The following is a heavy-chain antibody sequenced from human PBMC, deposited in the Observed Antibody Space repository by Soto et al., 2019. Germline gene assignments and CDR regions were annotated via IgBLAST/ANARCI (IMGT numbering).Heavy chain of an antibody. J-gene: IGHJ4*02. CDR1: GGSISGGGYY. D-gene: IGHD3-22*01. V-gene: IGHV4-31*03. CDR3: TTLVYDDSGFRFDY. CDR2: ISYLGST. Sequence: QVQLQESGPGQVKPSQTLSLTCSVSGGSISGGGYYWSWVRQRPGKGLEWIGHISYLGSTFYHPSLESRLTISADTFKNQFSLRLISVTAADTAIYYCTTLVYDDSGFRFDYWGQGTLVTVSS.